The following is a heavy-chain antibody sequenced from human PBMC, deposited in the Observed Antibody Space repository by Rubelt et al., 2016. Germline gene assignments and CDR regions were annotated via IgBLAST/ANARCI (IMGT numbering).Heavy chain of an antibody. J-gene: IGHJ5*02. V-gene: IGHV3-23*01. CDR1: GFTFSSYA. CDR3: ARDWGDIVVVPAAMQYNWFDP. Sequence: EVQLLESGGGLVQPGGSLRLSCAASGFTFSSYAMSWVRQAPGKGLEWVSAISGSGGSTYYADSVKGRFTISRDNSKNTLYLQMNSLRAEDTAVYYCARDWGDIVVVPAAMQYNWFDPWGQGTLVTVSS. D-gene: IGHD2-2*01. CDR2: ISGSGGST.